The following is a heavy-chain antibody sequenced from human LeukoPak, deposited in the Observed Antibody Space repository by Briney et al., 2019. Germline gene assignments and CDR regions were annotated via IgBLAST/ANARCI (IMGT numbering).Heavy chain of an antibody. CDR2: IIPIFGTA. Sequence: GASVKVSCKASRGTFSSYTISWVRQAPGQGLEWMGGIIPIFGTANYAQKFQGRVTMTRDTSISTAYMELSRLRSDDTAVYYCARLYSARAFDYWGQGTLVTVSS. D-gene: IGHD6-13*01. V-gene: IGHV1-69*05. CDR1: RGTFSSYT. J-gene: IGHJ4*02. CDR3: ARLYSARAFDY.